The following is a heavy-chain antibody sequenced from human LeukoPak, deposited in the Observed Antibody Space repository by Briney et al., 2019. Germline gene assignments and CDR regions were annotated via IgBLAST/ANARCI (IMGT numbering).Heavy chain of an antibody. CDR3: AKSLGMVRGVIGDNWFDP. CDR1: GFTFSSYA. V-gene: IGHV3-23*01. CDR2: ISGSGGST. J-gene: IGHJ5*02. D-gene: IGHD3-10*01. Sequence: PGGSLRLSCAASGFTFSSYAMSWVRQAPGKGLEWVSAISGSGGSTYYADSVKGRFTISRDNSKNTLYLQMNSLRAEDTAVYYCAKSLGMVRGVIGDNWFDPWGQGTLVTVSS.